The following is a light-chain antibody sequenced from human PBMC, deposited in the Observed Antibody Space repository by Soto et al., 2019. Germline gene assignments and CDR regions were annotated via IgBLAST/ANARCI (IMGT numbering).Light chain of an antibody. J-gene: IGKJ2*01. CDR2: GTS. CDR1: QSVSSY. V-gene: IGKV3-11*01. CDR3: QQRST. Sequence: EIVLTQSPATLSLSPGERATLSCRASQSVSSYLAWYQQKPGQAPRLLIYGTSNRAAGIPARFSGSRSGTDFTLTISSPEPEDFAVYYCQQRSTFGQGTKLEIK.